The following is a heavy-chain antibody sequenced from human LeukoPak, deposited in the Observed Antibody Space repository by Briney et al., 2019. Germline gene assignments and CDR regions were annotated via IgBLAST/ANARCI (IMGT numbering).Heavy chain of an antibody. CDR1: GYTLTELS. V-gene: IGHV1-24*01. CDR3: ASTSFLEYCSSTSCYDRYYYGMDV. CDR2: FDPEDGET. Sequence: GASVKVSCKVSGYTLTELSMHWVRQAPGKGPEWMGGFDPEDGETIYAQKFQGRVTITADKSTSTAYMELSSLRSEDTAVYYCASTSFLEYCSSTSCYDRYYYGMDVWGQGTTVTVSS. D-gene: IGHD2-2*01. J-gene: IGHJ6*02.